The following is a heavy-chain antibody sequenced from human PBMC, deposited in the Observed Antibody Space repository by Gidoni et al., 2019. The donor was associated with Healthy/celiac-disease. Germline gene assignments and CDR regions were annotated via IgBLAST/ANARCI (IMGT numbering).Heavy chain of an antibody. Sequence: QVTLWESGPVLVKPTQTLTLTCTFSGFSLSTSGMCVSWIRQPPGKALEWLARIDWDDDKYYSTSLKTRLTISKDTSKNQVVLTMTNMDPVDTATYYCARIRHDYSWGSHHFDYWGQGTLVTVSS. CDR1: GFSLSTSGMC. V-gene: IGHV2-70*15. J-gene: IGHJ4*02. CDR3: ARIRHDYSWGSHHFDY. CDR2: IDWDDDK. D-gene: IGHD3-16*01.